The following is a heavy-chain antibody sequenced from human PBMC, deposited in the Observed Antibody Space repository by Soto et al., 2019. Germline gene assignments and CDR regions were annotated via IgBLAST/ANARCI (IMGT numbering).Heavy chain of an antibody. V-gene: IGHV4-59*01. CDR1: GDSISSYY. D-gene: IGHD3-22*01. Sequence: QVQLQESGPGLVKPSETLSLTCAVSGDSISSYYCMWIRQPPGKGLESIGYLYLGRSANYNPSLKSRVTLSVDTSTIQCSLTLSSMTAADTAVYYCALRSMAVVPEYWGQGTLVTVSS. J-gene: IGHJ4*02. CDR3: ALRSMAVVPEY. CDR2: LYLGRSA.